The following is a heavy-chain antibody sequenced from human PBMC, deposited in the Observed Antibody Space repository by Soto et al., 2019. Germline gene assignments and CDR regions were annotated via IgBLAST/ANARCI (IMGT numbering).Heavy chain of an antibody. Sequence: GGSLRLSCAASGFTFDDYAMHWVRQAPGKGLEWVSGISWNSGSIGYADSVKGRFTISRDNAKNSLYLQMNSLRAEDTALYYCAKEYSSGWYDYYYYGMDVWGQGTTVTASS. CDR3: AKEYSSGWYDYYYYGMDV. CDR2: ISWNSGSI. CDR1: GFTFDDYA. D-gene: IGHD6-19*01. J-gene: IGHJ6*02. V-gene: IGHV3-9*01.